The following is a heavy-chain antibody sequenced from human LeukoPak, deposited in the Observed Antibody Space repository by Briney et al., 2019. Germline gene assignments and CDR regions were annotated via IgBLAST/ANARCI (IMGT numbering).Heavy chain of an antibody. V-gene: IGHV1-69*13. CDR2: IIPIFGTA. D-gene: IGHD1-26*01. Sequence: ASVKVSCKASGGTFSSYAISWVRQAPGQGLEWMGGIIPIFGTANYAQKFQGRVTITADESTSTAYMELSSLGSEDTAVYYCARGTPGVGATAPIDYWGQGTLVTVSS. J-gene: IGHJ4*02. CDR1: GGTFSSYA. CDR3: ARGTPGVGATAPIDY.